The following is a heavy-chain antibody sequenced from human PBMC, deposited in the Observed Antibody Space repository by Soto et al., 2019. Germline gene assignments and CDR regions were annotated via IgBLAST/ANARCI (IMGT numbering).Heavy chain of an antibody. J-gene: IGHJ3*01. CDR3: ATGTVYDSGPAFDV. V-gene: IGHV4-31*03. Sequence: QVQLQESGPGLVKPPQPLSLTCTVSGGSINNGGYYWSWIRQPPGKGLEWIGYIYYRGSTKYNPCRTGRVNISIDTTKSQFSLKLTSVTTAHMAVYYCATGTVYDSGPAFDVWGQAKLVTVSS. CDR2: IYYRGST. CDR1: GGSINNGGYY. D-gene: IGHD3-10*01.